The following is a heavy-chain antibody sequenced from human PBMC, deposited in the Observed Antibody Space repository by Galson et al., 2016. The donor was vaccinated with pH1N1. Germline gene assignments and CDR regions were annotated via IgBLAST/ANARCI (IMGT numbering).Heavy chain of an antibody. Sequence: SLRLSCAASGFTVNSNYMSWVRQAPGKGLEWVSVIYSGGSSYYADSVKGRFTISRDNSKNTLFLQMNSLRAEDTAVYYCARERSSGWEFYFDQWGQGTLVTVSS. D-gene: IGHD6-19*01. J-gene: IGHJ4*02. CDR3: ARERSSGWEFYFDQ. CDR2: IYSGGSS. V-gene: IGHV3-53*01. CDR1: GFTVNSNY.